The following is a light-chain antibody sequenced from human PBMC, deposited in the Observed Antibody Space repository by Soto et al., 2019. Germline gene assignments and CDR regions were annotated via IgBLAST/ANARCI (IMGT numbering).Light chain of an antibody. J-gene: IGKJ1*01. CDR3: HQYVSSWT. V-gene: IGKV3-15*01. Sequence: IVMTQSPATVSASPGERATLSCRASRSISNNVAWYQQKPGQAPRLLLYGASTRATGIPARFSGSGSGTDFTLTISRLEPEDFAVYYCHQYVSSWTFGQGTKVDIK. CDR1: RSISNN. CDR2: GAS.